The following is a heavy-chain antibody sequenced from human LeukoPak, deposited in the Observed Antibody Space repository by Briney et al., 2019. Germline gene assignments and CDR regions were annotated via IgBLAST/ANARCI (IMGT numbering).Heavy chain of an antibody. D-gene: IGHD1-26*01. CDR3: ARDFRSLYYFDY. Sequence: PGGSLRLSCSASGFTFSTHSMNWVRQAPGKGLEWVSYISSSSGTIYYADSVKGRFTISRDNAKNSLYLQMNSLRDEDTAVYYCARDFRSLYYFDYWGQGTLVTVSS. CDR2: ISSSSGTI. J-gene: IGHJ4*02. CDR1: GFTFSTHS. V-gene: IGHV3-48*02.